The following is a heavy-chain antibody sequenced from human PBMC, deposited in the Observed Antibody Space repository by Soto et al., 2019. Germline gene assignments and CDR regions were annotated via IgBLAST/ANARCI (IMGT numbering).Heavy chain of an antibody. CDR3: ARHWGRGAAGTCYN. CDR2: IYYSGST. J-gene: IGHJ4*02. D-gene: IGHD6-13*01. Sequence: QLQLQESGPGLVKSSETLSLTCSVSGGSISSRESYWAWIRQPPGKGLEWIGTIYYSGSTYYNPSLKRRVTISVDTSNNLFSLKLTFVTAADTAVYYCARHWGRGAAGTCYNWGQGTLVTVSS. V-gene: IGHV4-39*01. CDR1: GGSISSRESY.